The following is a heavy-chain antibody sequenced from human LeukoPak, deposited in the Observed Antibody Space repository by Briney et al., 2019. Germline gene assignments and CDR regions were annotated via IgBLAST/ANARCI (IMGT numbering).Heavy chain of an antibody. CDR1: GGSVSSGIYS. CDR3: ARVRMSGYDSSWFDP. Sequence: SETLSLTCTVSGGSVSSGIYSWSWIRQPPGKGLEWIGYIYYSGSSNYNPSLMSRVAISVDTSKNQFSLKLGSVTAADTAVYYCARVRMSGYDSSWFDPWGQGTLVTVSS. CDR2: IYYSGSS. D-gene: IGHD5-12*01. V-gene: IGHV4-61*01. J-gene: IGHJ5*02.